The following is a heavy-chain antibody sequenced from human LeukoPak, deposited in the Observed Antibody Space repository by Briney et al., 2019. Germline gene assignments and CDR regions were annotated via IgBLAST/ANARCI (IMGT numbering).Heavy chain of an antibody. CDR2: IHYSGST. CDR3: ARNSGGRPFDD. Sequence: SETLSLTCTVSGGSISSSSHYWAWIRQPPGKGPEWIGSIHYSGSTHYNSSLKSRATISVDTSKNQFSLKLSSVTAADTAVYYCARNSGGRPFDDWGQGTLVTVSS. D-gene: IGHD4-23*01. J-gene: IGHJ4*02. CDR1: GGSISSSSHY. V-gene: IGHV4-39*01.